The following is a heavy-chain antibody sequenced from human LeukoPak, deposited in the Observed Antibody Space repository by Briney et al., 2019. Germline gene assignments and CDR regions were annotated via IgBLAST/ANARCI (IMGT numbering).Heavy chain of an antibody. CDR3: ARSIPRITMVRGVIPFDY. Sequence: SETLSLTCTISGGSISSSSFYWAWIRQPPGKGLECIGTIYYTGTTYYNSSLKSRVTISVDTSKNQFSLKLSSVTAADTAVYYCARSIPRITMVRGVIPFDYWGQGTLVTVSS. V-gene: IGHV4-39*07. D-gene: IGHD3-10*01. CDR1: GGSISSSSFY. CDR2: IYYTGTT. J-gene: IGHJ4*02.